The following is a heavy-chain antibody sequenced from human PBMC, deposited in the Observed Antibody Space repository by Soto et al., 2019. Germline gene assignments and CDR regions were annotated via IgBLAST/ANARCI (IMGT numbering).Heavy chain of an antibody. CDR1: GGSVSSDSFY. J-gene: IGHJ6*02. Sequence: PSETLSLTCTVSGGSVSSDSFYWSWIRQPPGKGLEWIGRFYPSGKTTYNPSLQSRLTMSADTSRNKFSLNLTSVTAADTAMYYCASSSLYGMDVWGQGTTVTVSS. CDR2: FYPSGKT. CDR3: ASSSLYGMDV. V-gene: IGHV4-61*01.